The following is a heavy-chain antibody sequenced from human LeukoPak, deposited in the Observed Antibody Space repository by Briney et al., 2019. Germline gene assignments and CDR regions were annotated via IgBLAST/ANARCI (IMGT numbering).Heavy chain of an antibody. V-gene: IGHV1-8*03. J-gene: IGHJ5*02. D-gene: IGHD3-3*01. CDR2: MNPNSGNT. CDR3: VRGDYDFWSGYSRDWFDP. Sequence: ASVKVSCKASGYTFTSYDINWVRQATGQGLEWMGWMNPNSGNTGYAQKFQGRVTITRNTSISTAYMELSSLRSEDTAVYYCVRGDYDFWSGYSRDWFDPWGQGTLVTVSS. CDR1: GYTFTSYD.